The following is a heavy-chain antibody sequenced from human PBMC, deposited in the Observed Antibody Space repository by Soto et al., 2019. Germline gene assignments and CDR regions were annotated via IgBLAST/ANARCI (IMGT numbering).Heavy chain of an antibody. V-gene: IGHV3-30*18. CDR2: ISYDGSNK. CDR1: GFTFSSYG. CDR3: AKEGDSGYSYYFDY. D-gene: IGHD5-12*01. J-gene: IGHJ4*02. Sequence: GGSLRLSCAASGFTFSSYGMHWVRQAPGKGLEWVAVISYDGSNKYYADSVKGRFTISRDNSKNTLYLQMNSLRAEDTAVYYCAKEGDSGYSYYFDYWGQGT.